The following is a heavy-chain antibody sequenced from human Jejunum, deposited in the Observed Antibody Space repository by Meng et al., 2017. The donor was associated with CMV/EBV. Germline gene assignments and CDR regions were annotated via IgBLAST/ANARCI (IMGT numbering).Heavy chain of an antibody. CDR3: ARIIRAGYCDSASCYGADY. V-gene: IGHV4-59*11. CDR2: IYSSGTT. J-gene: IGHJ4*02. CDR1: THY. Sequence: THYWSWIRQCPGKGLEWIGSIYSSGTTDYHPSLVSRVTMSLDTSKNQFSLKLSSVTTADTAVYYCARIIRAGYCDSASCYGADYWGQGTLVTVSS. D-gene: IGHD2-2*01.